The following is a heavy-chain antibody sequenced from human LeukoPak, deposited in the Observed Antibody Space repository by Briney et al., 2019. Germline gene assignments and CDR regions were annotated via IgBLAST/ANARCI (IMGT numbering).Heavy chain of an antibody. Sequence: GGSLRLSCAASGFTFNSYGMNWVRQAPGKGLEWVSLISSSSSYTYYADSVKGRFTISRDNAKNSLYLQMNSLRAEDTAVYYCARGAGYNYGHECDYWGQGTLVTVSS. D-gene: IGHD5-18*01. CDR3: ARGAGYNYGHECDY. J-gene: IGHJ4*02. V-gene: IGHV3-21*01. CDR2: ISSSSSYT. CDR1: GFTFNSYG.